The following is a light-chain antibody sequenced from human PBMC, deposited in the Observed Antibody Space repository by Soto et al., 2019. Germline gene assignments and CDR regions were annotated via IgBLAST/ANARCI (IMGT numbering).Light chain of an antibody. CDR2: DVS. J-gene: IGLJ1*01. V-gene: IGLV2-14*01. Sequence: QSVLTQPASGSGSPGQSITISCTGTSSDVGGYNYVSWYQQHPGKAPKLMIYDVSNRPSGVSNRFSGSKSGNTASLTISGLQAEDEADYYCSSYTSSSTYVFGTGTKFTVL. CDR1: SSDVGGYNY. CDR3: SSYTSSSTYV.